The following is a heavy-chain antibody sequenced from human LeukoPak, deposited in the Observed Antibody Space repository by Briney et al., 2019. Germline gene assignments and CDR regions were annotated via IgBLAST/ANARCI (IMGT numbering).Heavy chain of an antibody. J-gene: IGHJ4*02. D-gene: IGHD6-19*01. V-gene: IGHV3-30*18. Sequence: GGSLRLSCAASGFTFSSSGMHWVRQAPGKGLEWVAVILYDGSNIHYADSVKGRFTISRDNSKNTLYLQMNSLRAEDTAVYYCAKYTSGWSTDYWGQGTLVTVSS. CDR2: ILYDGSNI. CDR3: AKYTSGWSTDY. CDR1: GFTFSSSG.